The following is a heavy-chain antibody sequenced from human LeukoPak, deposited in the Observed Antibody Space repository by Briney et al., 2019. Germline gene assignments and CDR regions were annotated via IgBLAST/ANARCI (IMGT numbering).Heavy chain of an antibody. V-gene: IGHV4-34*01. D-gene: IGHD3-3*01. CDR2: INHSGST. CDR3: ARRYYDFWSGYYTSDY. Sequence: PGGSLRLSCAASGFTFNSYSMNWVRQPPGKGLEWIGEINHSGSTNYNPSLKSRVTISVDTSKNQFSLKLSSVTAADTAVYYCARRYYDFWSGYYTSDYWGQGTLVTVSS. J-gene: IGHJ4*02. CDR1: GFTFNSYS.